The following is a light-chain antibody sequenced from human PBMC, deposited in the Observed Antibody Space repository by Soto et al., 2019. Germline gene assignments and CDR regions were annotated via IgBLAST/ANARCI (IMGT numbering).Light chain of an antibody. CDR3: SSYTSSSTLAVV. V-gene: IGLV2-14*01. CDR2: EVS. J-gene: IGLJ2*01. CDR1: SSDVGGYNY. Sequence: QSVLTQPASVSGSPGQSITISCTGTSSDVGGYNYVSWYQQHPGKAPKRMIYEVSNRPSGVSNRFSGSKSGNTASLTISGLQAEDEADYYCSSYTSSSTLAVVFGGGTKLPVL.